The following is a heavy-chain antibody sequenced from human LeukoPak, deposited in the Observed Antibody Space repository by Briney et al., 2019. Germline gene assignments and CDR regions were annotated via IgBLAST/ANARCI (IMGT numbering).Heavy chain of an antibody. D-gene: IGHD1-26*01. J-gene: IGHJ5*02. CDR2: IYHSGST. CDR3: ASQNNQNSGNYYGEKYNLFDP. Sequence: PSETLSLTCAVSGYSISSGYYWGWIRRPPGKGLEWIGSIYHSGSTYYNPPLKSRVTISVDTSKNHFSLKLSSVTAADTAVYYRASQNNQNSGNYYGEKYNLFDPWGQGTLVTVSS. V-gene: IGHV4-38-2*01. CDR1: GYSISSGYY.